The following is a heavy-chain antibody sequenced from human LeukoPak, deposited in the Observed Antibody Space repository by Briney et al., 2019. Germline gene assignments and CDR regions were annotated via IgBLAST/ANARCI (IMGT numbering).Heavy chain of an antibody. D-gene: IGHD3-3*02. CDR1: GFTFSDYY. Sequence: PGGSLRLSCAASGFTFSDYYMSWIRQAPGEGLEWVSYISSSGSTIYYADSVKGRFTISRDNAKNSLYLQMNSLRAEDTAVYYCARSLHFWSGYPFDPWGQGTLVTVSS. CDR3: ARSLHFWSGYPFDP. CDR2: ISSSGSTI. J-gene: IGHJ5*02. V-gene: IGHV3-11*04.